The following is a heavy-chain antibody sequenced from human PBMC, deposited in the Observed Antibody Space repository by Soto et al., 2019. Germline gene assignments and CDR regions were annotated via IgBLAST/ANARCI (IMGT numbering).Heavy chain of an antibody. CDR2: IYNTGRT. D-gene: IGHD6-6*01. V-gene: IGHV4-31*01. J-gene: IGHJ2*01. CDR3: ARRTVRPPDWYFAL. CDR1: GGSISSCSYY. Sequence: QVQLQESGPGLVKPSHTRSLTCTVAGGSISSCSYYWSWIRQHPGKGLEWMVYIYNTGRTYYTPSLRGNVTISVATSKNHFSLKLSSVTAADTAVDDCARRTVRPPDWYFALWGRRTLVTASS.